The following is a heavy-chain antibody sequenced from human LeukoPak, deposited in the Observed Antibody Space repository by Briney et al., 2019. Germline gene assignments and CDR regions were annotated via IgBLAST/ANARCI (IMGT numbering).Heavy chain of an antibody. CDR2: INWNSGGI. CDR3: ARDFGVAGTPGIYYYYYYMDV. Sequence: PGGSLRLSCAVSGFIFDDYAMHWVRQTPEKGLEWVSGINWNSGGIAYADSVKGRFTISRDNAKNSLYLQMNSLRAEDTAVYYCARDFGVAGTPGIYYYYYYMDVWGKGTTVTVSS. CDR1: GFIFDDYA. V-gene: IGHV3-9*01. D-gene: IGHD6-19*01. J-gene: IGHJ6*03.